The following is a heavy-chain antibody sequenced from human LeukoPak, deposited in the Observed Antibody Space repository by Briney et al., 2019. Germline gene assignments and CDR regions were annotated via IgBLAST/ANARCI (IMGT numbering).Heavy chain of an antibody. D-gene: IGHD6-19*01. CDR3: ARGSGWYSP. Sequence: SETLSLTCTVSGASISSYSWSWIRQPAGKGQEWIGLIYTNGNINYNPSLQSRVTVSVDTSKSQFSLKLSSVTAADTAVYYCARGSGWYSPWGQGTLVTVSS. CDR2: IYTNGNI. V-gene: IGHV4-4*07. CDR1: GASISSYS. J-gene: IGHJ5*02.